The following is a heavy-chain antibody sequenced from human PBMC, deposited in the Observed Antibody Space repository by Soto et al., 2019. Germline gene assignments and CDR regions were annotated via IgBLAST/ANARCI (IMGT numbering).Heavy chain of an antibody. CDR1: GCTCISYA. CDR2: ISGSGGST. V-gene: IGHV3-23*01. J-gene: IGHJ6*03. CDR3: AKDRTVTTLGYYYMDV. D-gene: IGHD4-4*01. Sequence: GSLRLSCAASGCTCISYAMSWVRQATGKGLEWVSAISGSGGSTYYADSVKGRFTISRDNSKNTLYLQMNSLRAEDTAVYYCAKDRTVTTLGYYYMDVWGQGTTLTVSS.